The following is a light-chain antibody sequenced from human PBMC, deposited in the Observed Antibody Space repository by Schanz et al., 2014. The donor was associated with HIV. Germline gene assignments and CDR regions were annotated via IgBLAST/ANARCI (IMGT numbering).Light chain of an antibody. CDR1: SNDIGGYNY. V-gene: IGLV2-14*03. J-gene: IGLJ3*02. CDR3: SSYAGTNNLWV. CDR2: DVI. Sequence: QSALTQPASVSGSPGQSITFSCTGTSNDIGGYNYVSWYQQHPGKAPKLMIYDVINRPSGVSNRFSGSKSGNAASLTIFGLQAEDEAQYYCSSYAGTNNLWVFGGGTKLTVL.